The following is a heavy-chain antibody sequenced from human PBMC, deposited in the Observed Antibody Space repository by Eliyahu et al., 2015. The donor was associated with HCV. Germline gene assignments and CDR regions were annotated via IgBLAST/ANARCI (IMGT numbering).Heavy chain of an antibody. D-gene: IGHD6-19*01. V-gene: IGHV4-59*01. CDR1: GGSITTXS. CDR3: ASGGGGIAVAGTGGWFDP. CDR2: IHYSGST. J-gene: IGHJ5*02. Sequence: QVQLQESGPGLVKPSETLSLTCTVSGGSITTXSWXWIRXPPGXGLEWIGYIHYSGSTKYNPXLKXRVXISXDTSKNQFSLNLTSVTAADTAVYYCASGGGGIAVAGTGGWFDPWGQGTLVTVSS.